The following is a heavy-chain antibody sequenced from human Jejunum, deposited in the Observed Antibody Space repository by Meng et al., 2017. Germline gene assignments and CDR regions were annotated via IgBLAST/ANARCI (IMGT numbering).Heavy chain of an antibody. CDR3: ATIDYGEVFFVY. CDR2: IYDSGTT. Sequence: HVQLQESGPGLVKPSDALPLTCTVSGASISTGIYYWGWIRQHPGKGLEWIGYIYDSGTTSYNPSLKSPVTISMDTSKNQFSLRLGSVTAADTAVYYCATIDYGEVFFVYWGQGTLVTVSS. CDR1: GASISTGIYY. D-gene: IGHD4-17*01. V-gene: IGHV4-31*01. J-gene: IGHJ4*02.